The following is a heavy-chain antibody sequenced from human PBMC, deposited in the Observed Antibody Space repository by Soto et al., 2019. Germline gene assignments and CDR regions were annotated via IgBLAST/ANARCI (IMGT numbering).Heavy chain of an antibody. CDR1: GFTFSNAW. D-gene: IGHD3-22*01. J-gene: IGHJ4*01. CDR2: IKSKTDGGTT. V-gene: IGHV3-15*07. Sequence: GRSLRLSCAASGFTFSNAWINWVRQAPGKGLEWVGRIKSKTDGGTTDYAAPVKGRFAISRDDSNNMVYLQMNSLKIEDTAVYYCTTDSYSTIIIVRFDYWGHGTLVTVSS. CDR3: TTDSYSTIIIVRFDY.